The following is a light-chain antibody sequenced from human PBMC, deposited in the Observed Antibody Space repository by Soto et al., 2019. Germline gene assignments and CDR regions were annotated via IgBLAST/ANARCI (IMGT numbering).Light chain of an antibody. V-gene: IGKV1-6*02. CDR1: QYIGND. CDR2: AAS. Sequence: IQMTQSPSSLSASVRDRVTITCRASQYIGNDLGWYQQKPGKAPNLLIYAASSLRSGVPSRFSGSGSGTHFTLTINRLQAEDSATYFCLQDYTYPWTFGQGTKVEIK. J-gene: IGKJ1*01. CDR3: LQDYTYPWT.